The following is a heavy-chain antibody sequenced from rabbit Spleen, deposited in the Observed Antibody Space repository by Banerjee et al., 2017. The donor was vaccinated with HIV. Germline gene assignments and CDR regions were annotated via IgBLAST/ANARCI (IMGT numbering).Heavy chain of an antibody. V-gene: IGHV1S45*01. CDR3: ARDAGSGAYLDGYFNL. D-gene: IGHD4-2*01. Sequence: QEQLVESGGGLVQPGGSLTLSCTASGFSFSDNYWICWVRQAPGKGLEWIACIDTGSSGFTYFASWAKGRFTISKTSSTTVTLQMTSLTAADTATYFCARDAGSGAYLDGYFNLWGPGTLVTVS. CDR1: GFSFSDNYW. CDR2: IDTGSSGFT. J-gene: IGHJ4*01.